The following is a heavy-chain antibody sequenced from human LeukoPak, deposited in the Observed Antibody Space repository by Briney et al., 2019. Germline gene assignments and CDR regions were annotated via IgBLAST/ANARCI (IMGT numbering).Heavy chain of an antibody. CDR3: AGLGDSSGYLDY. V-gene: IGHV3-30*04. D-gene: IGHD3-22*01. J-gene: IGHJ4*02. Sequence: GGSLRLSCAASGFTFSNYAMHWVRQAPGKGLEWVAVIWYDGSNKYYADSVKGRFTISRDNSKNTLYLQMNSLRAEDTAVYYCAGLGDSSGYLDYWGQGTLVTVSS. CDR1: GFTFSNYA. CDR2: IWYDGSNK.